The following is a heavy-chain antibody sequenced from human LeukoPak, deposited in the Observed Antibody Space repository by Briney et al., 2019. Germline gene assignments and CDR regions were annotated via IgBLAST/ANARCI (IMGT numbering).Heavy chain of an antibody. CDR2: IFYSGST. V-gene: IGHV4-31*03. D-gene: IGHD6-13*01. J-gene: IGHJ6*02. CDR3: ARDRYSSSWYGMDV. Sequence: PSETLSLTCTVSGGSISSGGHYWTWIRQLPGKGLEWIGYIFYSGSTYYNPSLKSRVTISVDTSKNQFSLKLNSVTAADTAVYYCARDRYSSSWYGMDVWGQGTTVTVSS. CDR1: GGSISSGGHY.